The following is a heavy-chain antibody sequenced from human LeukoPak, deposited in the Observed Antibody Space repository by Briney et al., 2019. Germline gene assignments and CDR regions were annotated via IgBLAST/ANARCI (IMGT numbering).Heavy chain of an antibody. Sequence: GGSLRLSCAASGFTFSNCWMSWVRQAPGKGLEWVATIKPDGSEENYVGSVKGRFTISRDNAKNSLYLQMNSLRAEDTAVYYCARGTPRDAYFWYWGQGTLATV. D-gene: IGHD3-16*01. V-gene: IGHV3-7*01. CDR3: ARGTPRDAYFWY. J-gene: IGHJ4*02. CDR2: IKPDGSEE. CDR1: GFTFSNCW.